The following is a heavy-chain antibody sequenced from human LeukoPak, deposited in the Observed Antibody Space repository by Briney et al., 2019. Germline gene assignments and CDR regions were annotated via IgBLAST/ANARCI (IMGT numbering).Heavy chain of an antibody. CDR2: IKQDGSEK. D-gene: IGHD2-8*01. V-gene: IGHV3-7*01. CDR1: GLTFSNYW. J-gene: IGHJ3*02. CDR3: ARVNPLMAPGVFDI. Sequence: GGSLRLSCAASGLTFSNYWMTWVRRAPGKGLAWVANIKQDGSEKYYVDSVKGRFTISRDNAKNSVYLQMNSLRAEDTAVYYCARVNPLMAPGVFDIWGQGTMVAVSS.